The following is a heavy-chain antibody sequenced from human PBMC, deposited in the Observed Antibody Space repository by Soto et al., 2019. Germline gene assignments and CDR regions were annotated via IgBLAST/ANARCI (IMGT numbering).Heavy chain of an antibody. CDR1: GFTFSNAW. CDR3: IVRYPYYFDY. J-gene: IGHJ4*02. V-gene: IGHV3-15*07. D-gene: IGHD2-21*01. CDR2: IKSKTDGRTT. Sequence: EVQLVESGGGLVKPGGSLRLSCAASGFTFSNAWMNWVRQAPGKGLEWVGRIKSKTDGRTTDYAAPVKGRFTISRDDSKNTLYLQMNSLNTEDTAVYYCIVRYPYYFDYWGQGTLVTVSS.